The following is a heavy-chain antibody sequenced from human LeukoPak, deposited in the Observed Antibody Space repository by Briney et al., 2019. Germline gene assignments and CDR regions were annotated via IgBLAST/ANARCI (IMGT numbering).Heavy chain of an antibody. CDR1: GFTFNTYA. CDR3: ARIMIRGAPSDN. J-gene: IGHJ4*02. CDR2: ISSNGAST. V-gene: IGHV3-64*01. Sequence: GESLRLSCAASGFTFNTYALHWVRQAPGKGLEFVSAISSNGASTYHANSVKGRFTISRDNSKNTLYLQMGSLRAEDMAMYYCARIMIRGAPSDNWGQGTLVTVSS. D-gene: IGHD3-10*01.